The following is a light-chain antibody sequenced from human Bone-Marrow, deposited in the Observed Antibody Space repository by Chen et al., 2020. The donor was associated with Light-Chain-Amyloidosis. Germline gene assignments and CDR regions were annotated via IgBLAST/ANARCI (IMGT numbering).Light chain of an antibody. J-gene: IGLJ2*01. CDR1: DLPTKY. CDR2: RDT. V-gene: IGLV3-25*03. Sequence: SYELTQPPSVSVSPGQTARITCSGDDLPTKYAYWYQQKPGQAPVLVIHRDTERPSGIDGRFSGSSSGTTATLTISGVQAEDEADYHCQSADSSGTYEVIFGGGTKLTVL. CDR3: QSADSSGTYEVI.